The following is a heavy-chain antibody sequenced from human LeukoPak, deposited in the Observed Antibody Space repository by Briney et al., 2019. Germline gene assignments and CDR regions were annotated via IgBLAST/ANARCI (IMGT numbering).Heavy chain of an antibody. CDR3: ARSDTHEGDY. D-gene: IGHD5-18*01. Sequence: SETLSLTCTVSGGSISSYYWSWIRQPPGKGLEWIGYIYYSGSTNYNPSLKSRVTISVDTSKNQFSLKLSSVTAADTAVYYCARSDTHEGDYWGQGTLVTVSP. CDR2: IYYSGST. J-gene: IGHJ4*02. V-gene: IGHV4-59*08. CDR1: GGSISSYY.